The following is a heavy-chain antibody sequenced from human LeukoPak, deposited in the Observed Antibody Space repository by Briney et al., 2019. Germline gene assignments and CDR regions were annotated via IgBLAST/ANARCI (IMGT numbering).Heavy chain of an antibody. V-gene: IGHV4-34*01. Sequence: SETLSLTCAVYGGSFSGYYWSWTRQPPGKGLEWIGEINHSGSTNYNPSLKSRVTISVDTSKNQVSLKLSSVTAADTAVYYCATLKGGYSSSWHYYYYGMDVWGQGTTVTVSS. CDR1: GGSFSGYY. CDR2: INHSGST. CDR3: ATLKGGYSSSWHYYYYGMDV. D-gene: IGHD6-13*01. J-gene: IGHJ6*02.